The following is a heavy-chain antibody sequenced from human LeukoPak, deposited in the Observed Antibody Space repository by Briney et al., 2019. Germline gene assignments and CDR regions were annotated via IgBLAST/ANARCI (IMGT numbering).Heavy chain of an antibody. V-gene: IGHV1-18*04. CDR1: GYTFTGYY. D-gene: IGHD3-3*01. J-gene: IGHJ4*02. Sequence: ASVKVSCKASGYTFTGYYMHWVRQAPGQGLEWMGWISAYNGNTNYAQKLQGRVTMTTDTSTSTAYMELRSLRSDDTAVYYCARDGGRYYDFWSGYSFDYWGQGTLVTVSS. CDR3: ARDGGRYYDFWSGYSFDY. CDR2: ISAYNGNT.